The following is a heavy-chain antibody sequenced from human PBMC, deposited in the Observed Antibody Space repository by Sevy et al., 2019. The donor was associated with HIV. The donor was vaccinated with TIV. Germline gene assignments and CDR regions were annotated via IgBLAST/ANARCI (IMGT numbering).Heavy chain of an antibody. V-gene: IGHV1-18*01. D-gene: IGHD3-22*01. J-gene: IGHJ6*02. CDR2: ISAYNDYT. CDR3: ARDRNNYDSSGYPKGMDV. CDR1: CYTFTRYG. Sequence: ASVKVSCKASCYTFTRYGISWVRQAPGQGLEWMGWISAYNDYTNYVQKLQGRVTMTTDTSTSIAYLELRSLRSDDTAVYYCARDRNNYDSSGYPKGMDVWGQGTTVTVSS.